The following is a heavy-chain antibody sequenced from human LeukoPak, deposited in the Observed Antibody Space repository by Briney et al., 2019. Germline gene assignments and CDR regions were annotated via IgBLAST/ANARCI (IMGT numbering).Heavy chain of an antibody. CDR1: GFTFSSYG. V-gene: IGHV3-30*18. Sequence: GRSLRPSCAASGFTFSSYGMHWVRQAPGKGLEWVAVISYDGSNKYYADSVKGRFTISRDNSKNTLYLQMNSLRAEDTAVYYCAKDLGSSGWFNDYWGQGTLVTVSS. D-gene: IGHD6-19*01. J-gene: IGHJ4*02. CDR2: ISYDGSNK. CDR3: AKDLGSSGWFNDY.